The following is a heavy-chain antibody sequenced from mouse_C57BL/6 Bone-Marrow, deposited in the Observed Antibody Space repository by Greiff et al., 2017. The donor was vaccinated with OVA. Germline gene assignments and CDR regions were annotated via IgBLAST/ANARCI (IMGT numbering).Heavy chain of an antibody. J-gene: IGHJ2*01. CDR3: ARSPVYYFDY. CDR1: GFTFSDYG. V-gene: IGHV5-17*01. CDR2: ISSGSSTI. Sequence: EVKLMESGGGLVKPGGSLKLSCAASGFTFSDYGMHWVRQAPEKGLEWVAYISSGSSTIYYADTVKGRFTISRDNAKNTLFLQMTSLRSEDTAMYYCARSPVYYFDYWGQGTTLTVSS.